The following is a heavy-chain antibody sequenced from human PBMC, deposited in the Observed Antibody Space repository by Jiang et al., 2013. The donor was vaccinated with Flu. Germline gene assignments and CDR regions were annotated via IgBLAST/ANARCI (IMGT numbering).Heavy chain of an antibody. CDR3: ARDFLTGDTGDAFDI. D-gene: IGHD7-27*01. V-gene: IGHV1-2*04. CDR1: GYTFTGYY. CDR2: INPNSGGT. Sequence: GAEVKKPGASVKVSCKASGYTFTGYYMHWVRQAPGQGLEWMGWINPNSGGTNYAQKFQGWVTMTRDTSISTACMELSRLRSDDTAVYYCARDFLTGDTGDAFDIWGQGTMVTVSS. J-gene: IGHJ3*02.